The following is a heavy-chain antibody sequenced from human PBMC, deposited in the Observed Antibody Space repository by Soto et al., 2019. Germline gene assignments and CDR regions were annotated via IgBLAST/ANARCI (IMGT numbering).Heavy chain of an antibody. J-gene: IGHJ4*02. V-gene: IGHV3-21*01. CDR2: ITSSSSYI. Sequence: GGSLRLSCAASGFTFSSHSMNCVRQAPGKGLEWVSSITSSSSYINYADSVKGRFTISRDNAKTSLYLQMNSLRAEDTAVYYCAREPGVSSGWYVDYWGQGTLVTVSS. CDR3: AREPGVSSGWYVDY. D-gene: IGHD6-19*01. CDR1: GFTFSSHS.